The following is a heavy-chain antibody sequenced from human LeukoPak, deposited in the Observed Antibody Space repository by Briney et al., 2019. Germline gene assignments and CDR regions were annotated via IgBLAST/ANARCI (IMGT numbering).Heavy chain of an antibody. Sequence: GGSLRLSCAASGFTFSSYSISWVRQAPGKGLEWVSYISTGSSDMKYADSVKGRFTISRDDAKNSVYLQMNSLRAEDTAVYYCARDIGYCGGGSCYRWFENWGQGTLVTVSS. J-gene: IGHJ5*02. CDR1: GFTFSSYS. D-gene: IGHD2-15*01. CDR3: ARDIGYCGGGSCYRWFEN. CDR2: ISTGSSDM. V-gene: IGHV3-48*01.